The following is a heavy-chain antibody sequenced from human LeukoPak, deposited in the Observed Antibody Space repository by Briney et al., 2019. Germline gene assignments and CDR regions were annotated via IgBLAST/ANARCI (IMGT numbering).Heavy chain of an antibody. CDR1: GFTVSSNY. J-gene: IGHJ6*02. D-gene: IGHD5-12*01. CDR3: ARDMVATIDAYYYGMDV. Sequence: GGSLRLSCAASGFTVSSNYMSWVRQAPGKGLEWVSVIYSGGSTYYADSVKGRFTISRDNSKNTLYLQMNSLRAEDTAVYYCARDMVATIDAYYYGMDVWGQGTTVTVSS. V-gene: IGHV3-66*01. CDR2: IYSGGST.